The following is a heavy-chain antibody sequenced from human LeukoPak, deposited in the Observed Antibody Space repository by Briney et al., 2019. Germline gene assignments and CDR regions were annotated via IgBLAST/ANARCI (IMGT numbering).Heavy chain of an antibody. D-gene: IGHD2-15*01. CDR3: ARDWVHCSGGTCSTDY. CDR2: IGSTSSYI. CDR1: GFTFSSCS. Sequence: PGGSLRLSCAASGFTFSSCSVNWVRKPPPPGLELVSSIGSTSSYIYYADSVKGRFTISRDNAKNSLSLQMNSLRAEDTAMYYCARDWVHCSGGTCSTDYWGQGTLVTVSS. J-gene: IGHJ4*02. V-gene: IGHV3-21*01.